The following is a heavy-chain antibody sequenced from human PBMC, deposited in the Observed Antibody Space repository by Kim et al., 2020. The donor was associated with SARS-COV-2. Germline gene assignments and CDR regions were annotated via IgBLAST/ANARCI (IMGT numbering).Heavy chain of an antibody. CDR2: INHSGST. D-gene: IGHD3-10*01. CDR3: ARVRGVTVLLGYYYYGMDV. Sequence: SETLSLTCAVYGGSFSGYYWSWIRQPPGKWLEWIGEINHSGSTNYNPSLKSRVTISVDTSKNQFSLKLSSVTAADTAVYYCARVRGVTVLLGYYYYGMDVWGQGPTVTVSS. J-gene: IGHJ6*02. CDR1: GGSFSGYY. V-gene: IGHV4-34*01.